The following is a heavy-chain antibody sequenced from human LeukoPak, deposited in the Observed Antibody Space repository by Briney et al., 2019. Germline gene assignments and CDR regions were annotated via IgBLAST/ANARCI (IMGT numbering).Heavy chain of an antibody. Sequence: PGGSLRLSCAASGFTLSDYYMSWISQAPGKGLEWVSYITSSSYTNYADSVKGRFTISRDNAKNSLYLQMNSLRPEDTAVYYCARDAGGYYPDYWGQGTLVTVSS. CDR2: ITSSSYT. CDR1: GFTLSDYY. CDR3: ARDAGGYYPDY. J-gene: IGHJ4*02. V-gene: IGHV3-11*06. D-gene: IGHD3-22*01.